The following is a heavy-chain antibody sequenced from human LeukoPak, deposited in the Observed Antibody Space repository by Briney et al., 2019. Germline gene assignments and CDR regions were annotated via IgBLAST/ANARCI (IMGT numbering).Heavy chain of an antibody. J-gene: IGHJ6*03. CDR1: GFTFGDYA. CDR2: IRSKAYGGTT. Sequence: GGSLRLSCTASGFTFGDYAMSWVRQAPGKGLEWVGFIRSKAYGGTTEYAASVKGRFTISRDDSKSIAYLQMNSLKTEDTAVYYCTRALGIISPYYYYYYMDVWGKGTTVTVSS. V-gene: IGHV3-49*04. CDR3: TRALGIISPYYYYYYMDV. D-gene: IGHD2-21*01.